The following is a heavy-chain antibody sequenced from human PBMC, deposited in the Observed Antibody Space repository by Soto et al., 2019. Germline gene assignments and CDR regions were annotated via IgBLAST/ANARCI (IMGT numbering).Heavy chain of an antibody. J-gene: IGHJ3*02. D-gene: IGHD6-6*01. Sequence: GGPLRLSCAASGFTFSSYWMSWVRQAPGKGLEWVANIKQDGSEKYYVDSVKGRFTISRDNAKNSLYLQMNSLRAEDTAVYYCARDRHSSIAARDDAFDIWGQGTMVTVSS. V-gene: IGHV3-7*01. CDR2: IKQDGSEK. CDR3: ARDRHSSIAARDDAFDI. CDR1: GFTFSSYW.